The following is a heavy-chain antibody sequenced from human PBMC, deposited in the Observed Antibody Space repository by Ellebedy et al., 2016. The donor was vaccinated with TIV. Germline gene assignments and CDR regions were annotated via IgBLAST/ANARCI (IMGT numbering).Heavy chain of an antibody. D-gene: IGHD2-2*01. CDR3: ARECGSTNCDWYFDV. V-gene: IGHV1-69*13. J-gene: IGHJ2*01. Sequence: SVKVSXKASGGSFNVVGISWVRQAPGQGLEWMGEIIPISSATNYAQNFQGRVTITADYLTTTAYMELTSLTSDDTAVYYCARECGSTNCDWYFDVWGRGTLVTVSP. CDR1: GGSFNVVG. CDR2: IIPISSAT.